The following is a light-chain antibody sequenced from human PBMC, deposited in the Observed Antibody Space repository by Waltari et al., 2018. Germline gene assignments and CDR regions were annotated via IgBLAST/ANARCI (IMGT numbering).Light chain of an antibody. Sequence: QSALTHPASVSASPGQSITLSSTGTSSDIGPYDYVSWYQRHPGKAPKLTIYEVTERPSGVSHRFSASKSANTASLTISGLQAEDEADYYCNSFTTTGMRVFGGGTKLTVL. V-gene: IGLV2-14*01. J-gene: IGLJ3*02. CDR1: SSDIGPYDY. CDR3: NSFTTTGMRV. CDR2: EVT.